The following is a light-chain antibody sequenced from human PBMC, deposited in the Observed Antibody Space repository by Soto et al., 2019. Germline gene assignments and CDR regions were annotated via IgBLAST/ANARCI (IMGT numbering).Light chain of an antibody. CDR3: QQYGSSPFT. CDR1: QSVSSSY. J-gene: IGKJ3*01. CDR2: GAS. Sequence: EIVLTQSPGTLSFSPGERATLSCRASQSVSSSYLAWYQQKPGQAPRLLIYGASSRATGIPDRFSGSGSGTNFTLTISRLEPEEFAVYYCQQYGSSPFTFGPGTKVDIK. V-gene: IGKV3-20*01.